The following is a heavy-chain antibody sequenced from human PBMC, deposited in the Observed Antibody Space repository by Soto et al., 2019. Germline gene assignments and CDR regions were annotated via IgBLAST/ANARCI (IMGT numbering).Heavy chain of an antibody. CDR2: ITPIFGTA. CDR3: ARRRFSGTYYFDY. D-gene: IGHD1-26*01. V-gene: IGHV1-69*01. J-gene: IGHJ4*02. Sequence: QVQLMQSGAEVKKPGASVKVSCKASGGTFTSYAINWVRQAPGQGLEWMGGITPIFGTANYAQKFQGRVTMTADGSTSTAYMELSSLRSEDTAVDYCARRRFSGTYYFDYWGQGTLVTVSS. CDR1: GGTFTSYA.